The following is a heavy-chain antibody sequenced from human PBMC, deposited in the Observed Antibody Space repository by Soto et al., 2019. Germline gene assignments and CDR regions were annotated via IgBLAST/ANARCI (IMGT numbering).Heavy chain of an antibody. V-gene: IGHV1-69*01. CDR2: IIPIFGTA. CDR1: GGTFSSYT. J-gene: IGHJ6*02. Sequence: GASVKVSCKASGGTFSSYTISWVRQAPGQGLEWMGGIIPIFGTANYAQKFQGRVTITADESTSTAYMGLSSLRSEDTALFYCARVEVGATTPYYYYGMDVWGQGTTVTVSS. D-gene: IGHD1-26*01. CDR3: ARVEVGATTPYYYYGMDV.